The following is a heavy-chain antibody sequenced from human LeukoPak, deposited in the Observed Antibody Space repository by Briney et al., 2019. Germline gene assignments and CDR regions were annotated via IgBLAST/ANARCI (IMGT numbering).Heavy chain of an antibody. J-gene: IGHJ3*02. D-gene: IGHD3-10*01. CDR2: INHSGST. CDR1: GGSFSGYY. V-gene: IGHV4-34*01. Sequence: PSETLSLTCAVYGGSFSGYYWSWIRQPPGKGLEWIGEINHSGSTNYNPSLKSRVTISVYTSKNQFSLKLSSVTAADTAVYYCARPLRYYGSGSYDAFDIWGQGTMVTVSS. CDR3: ARPLRYYGSGSYDAFDI.